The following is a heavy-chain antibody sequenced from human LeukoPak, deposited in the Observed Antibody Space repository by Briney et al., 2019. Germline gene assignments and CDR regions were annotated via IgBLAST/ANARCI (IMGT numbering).Heavy chain of an antibody. V-gene: IGHV4-31*03. Sequence: SQTVSLTCTVSGGSISSGGYYWSWIRQHPGKGLEWIGYIYYSGSTYYNPSLKSRVTISVDTSKNKFSLKLSSVTAADTAVYYCARRYYYDSSVHFDYWGQGTLVTVST. J-gene: IGHJ4*02. D-gene: IGHD3-22*01. CDR1: GGSISSGGYY. CDR3: ARRYYYDSSVHFDY. CDR2: IYYSGST.